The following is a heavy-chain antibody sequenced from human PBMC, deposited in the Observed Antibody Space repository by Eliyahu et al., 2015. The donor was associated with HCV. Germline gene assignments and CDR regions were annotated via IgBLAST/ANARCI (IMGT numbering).Heavy chain of an antibody. CDR3: AKDRDDFGDYVFDY. D-gene: IGHD4-17*01. CDR1: GFXFSFYV. V-gene: IGHV3-23*01. Sequence: EVQLLESGGGLVQPGGSLRLSCEAXGFXFSFYVMSWVRQAPGKGLGWVSGILGHHRGGNTYYADSVKGRFTISRDDSKNTLYLQMNSLRAEDTAIYYCAKDRDDFGDYVFDYWGQGALVTVSS. J-gene: IGHJ4*02. CDR2: ILGHHRGGNT.